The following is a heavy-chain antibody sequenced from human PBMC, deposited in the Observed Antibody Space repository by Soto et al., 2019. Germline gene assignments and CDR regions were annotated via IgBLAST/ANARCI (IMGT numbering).Heavy chain of an antibody. J-gene: IGHJ4*02. CDR1: GGSISSYY. V-gene: IGHV4-59*01. Sequence: SETLSLTCTVSGGSISSYYWSWIRQPPGKGLEWIGYIYYSGSTNYNPSLKSRVTISVDTSKNQFSLKLSSVTAAYTALYYCATSYYYDSSGYGQFDYWGQGTLVNVSS. D-gene: IGHD3-22*01. CDR3: ATSYYYDSSGYGQFDY. CDR2: IYYSGST.